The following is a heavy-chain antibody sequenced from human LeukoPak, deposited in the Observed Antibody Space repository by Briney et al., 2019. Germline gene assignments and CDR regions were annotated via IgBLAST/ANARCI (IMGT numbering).Heavy chain of an antibody. Sequence: SETLSLTCTVSGGSISSSSYYWGWIRQPPGKGLEWIGSIYYSGSTYYNPSLKSRVTISVDTSKNQFSLKLSSVTAADTAVYYCARDADPYDSSGYYFDYWGQGTLVTVSS. CDR3: ARDADPYDSSGYYFDY. CDR2: IYYSGST. CDR1: GGSISSSSYY. V-gene: IGHV4-39*07. D-gene: IGHD3-22*01. J-gene: IGHJ4*02.